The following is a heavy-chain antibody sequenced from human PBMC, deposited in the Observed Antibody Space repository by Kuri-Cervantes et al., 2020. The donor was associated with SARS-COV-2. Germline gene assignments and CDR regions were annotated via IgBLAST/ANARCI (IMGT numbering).Heavy chain of an antibody. D-gene: IGHD3-10*01. CDR3: ARGLSLIRGVIIRRGNWFDP. J-gene: IGHJ5*02. CDR2: INHSGST. V-gene: IGHV4-39*07. Sequence: SETLSLTCTVSSGSISSSTYYWGWIRQPPGKGLEWTGEINHSGSTNYNPSLKSRVTISVDTSKNQFSLKLSSVTAADTAVYYCARGLSLIRGVIIRRGNWFDPWGQGTLVTVSS. CDR1: SGSISSSTYY.